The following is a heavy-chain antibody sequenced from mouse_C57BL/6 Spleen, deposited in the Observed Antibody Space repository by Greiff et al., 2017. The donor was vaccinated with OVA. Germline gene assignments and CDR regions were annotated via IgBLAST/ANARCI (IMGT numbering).Heavy chain of an antibody. J-gene: IGHJ2*01. D-gene: IGHD3-2*02. CDR1: GYTFTDYN. CDR3: AREAQATRYYFDD. Sequence: EVQLQESGPELVKPGASVKIPCKASGYTFTDYNMDWVKQSHGKSLEWIGDINPNNGGTIYNQKFKGKATLTVDKSSSTAYMELRSLTSEDTAVYDCAREAQATRYYFDDWGKGTTLTVSS. V-gene: IGHV1-18*01. CDR2: INPNNGGT.